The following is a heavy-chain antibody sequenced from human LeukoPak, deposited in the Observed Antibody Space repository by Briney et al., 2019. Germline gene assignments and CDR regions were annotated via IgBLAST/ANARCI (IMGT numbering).Heavy chain of an antibody. D-gene: IGHD6-19*01. V-gene: IGHV4-39*01. J-gene: IGHJ4*02. CDR3: ARHYPRPSGCYPPGYLDY. CDR2: IYYSGST. CDR1: GGSISSSSYY. Sequence: TSETLSLTCTVSGGSISSSSYYWGWIRQPPGKGLEWIGSIYYSGSTYYNPSLKSRVTISVDTSKNRFSLKLSSVTAADTAVYYCARHYPRPSGCYPPGYLDYWGQGTLVTVSS.